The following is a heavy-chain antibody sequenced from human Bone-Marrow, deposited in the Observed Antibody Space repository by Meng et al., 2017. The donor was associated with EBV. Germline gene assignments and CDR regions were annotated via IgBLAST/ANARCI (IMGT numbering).Heavy chain of an antibody. J-gene: IGHJ4*02. CDR2: INTNTGNP. D-gene: IGHD3-10*01. CDR1: GYPVTSYA. CDR3: ARGVLGMVYYFDY. Sequence: QVPMGQSGSELKMPGASVKIFCQSSGYPVTSYAMNWVRQAPGQGLEWMGWINTNTGNPTYAQGFTVRFVFSLDTSVSTAYLQISSLKAEDTAVYYCARGVLGMVYYFDYWGQGTLVTVSS. V-gene: IGHV7-4-1*02.